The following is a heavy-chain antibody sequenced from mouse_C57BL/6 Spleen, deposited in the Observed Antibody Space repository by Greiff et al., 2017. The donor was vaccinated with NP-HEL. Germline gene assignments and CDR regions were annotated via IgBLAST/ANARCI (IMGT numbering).Heavy chain of an antibody. Sequence: QVQLKQSGAELARPGASVKLSCKASGYTFTSYGISWVKQRTGQGLEWIGEIYPSSGNTYYNEKFKGKATLTADKSSSTAYMELRSLTSEDSAVYFCARYYDNAMDYWGQGTSVTVSS. CDR2: IYPSSGNT. D-gene: IGHD2-4*01. J-gene: IGHJ4*01. V-gene: IGHV1-81*01. CDR1: GYTFTSYG. CDR3: ARYYDNAMDY.